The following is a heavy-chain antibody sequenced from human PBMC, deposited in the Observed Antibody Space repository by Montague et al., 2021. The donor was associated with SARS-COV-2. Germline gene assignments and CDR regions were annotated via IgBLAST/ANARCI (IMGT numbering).Heavy chain of an antibody. CDR2: ISGSGGST. CDR1: GFTFSSYA. CDR3: AKFFGGWHRYGMDV. J-gene: IGHJ6*02. D-gene: IGHD6-19*01. Sequence: SLRLSCAASGFTFSSYAMSWVRQAPGKGLEWVSAISGSGGSTYYADSVKGRFTISRDNSKNTLYLQTNSLRAEDTAVYYCAKFFGGWHRYGMDVWGQGTTVTVSS. V-gene: IGHV3-23*01.